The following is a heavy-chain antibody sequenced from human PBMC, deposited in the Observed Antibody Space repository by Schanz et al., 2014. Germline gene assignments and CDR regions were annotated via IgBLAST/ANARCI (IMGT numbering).Heavy chain of an antibody. CDR3: ARAFGGYDPAGALDY. CDR2: MNPNSGTT. D-gene: IGHD5-12*01. Sequence: QVQLVQSGAEVKKPGASVKVSCKASGYNITSNDVTWVRQAPGQGLEWLGWMNPNSGTTNYAQKFQGWVTMTRDTSISTAYMELSRLKSDDTAVYYCARAFGGYDPAGALDYWGQGTLVTVSS. J-gene: IGHJ4*02. V-gene: IGHV1-2*04. CDR1: GYNITSND.